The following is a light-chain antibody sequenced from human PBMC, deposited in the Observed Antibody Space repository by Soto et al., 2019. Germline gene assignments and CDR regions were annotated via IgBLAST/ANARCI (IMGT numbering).Light chain of an antibody. J-gene: IGKJ1*01. CDR3: LLDFSYFWA. V-gene: IGKV1-39*01. Sequence: DIQMTQSPFSLSASVGDRVTITCRTSQSISSDLNWYQQKTGRAPKLLIYGASTLQSGVPSRFSGSGSGTHFTLTISSVQPEDFATYYCLLDFSYFWAFGQGTKVDIK. CDR2: GAS. CDR1: QSISSD.